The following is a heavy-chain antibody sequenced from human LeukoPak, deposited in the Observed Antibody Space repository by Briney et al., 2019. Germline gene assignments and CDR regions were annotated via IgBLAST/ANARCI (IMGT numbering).Heavy chain of an antibody. CDR3: AKDMVIRPADGSRDGMDV. J-gene: IGHJ6*02. V-gene: IGHV3-21*04. D-gene: IGHD5-24*01. Sequence: GGSLRLSCAASAFSLSAYNMNWVRQAPGKGLEWVSSISYTGTYIYYADSVKGRFTISRDNSKNTLYLQMNSLRAEDTALYYCAKDMVIRPADGSRDGMDVWGQGTTVTVSS. CDR1: AFSLSAYN. CDR2: ISYTGTYI.